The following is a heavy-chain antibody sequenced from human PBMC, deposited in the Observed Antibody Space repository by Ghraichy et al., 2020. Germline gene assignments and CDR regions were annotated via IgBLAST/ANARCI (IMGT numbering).Heavy chain of an antibody. CDR3: ARAQSPREFIVRVRGAFDY. CDR1: GFTFSSYE. V-gene: IGHV3-48*03. J-gene: IGHJ4*02. Sequence: LSLTCAASGFTFSSYEMNWVRQAPGKGLEWVSYISSSGSTIYYADSVKGRFTISRDNAKNSLYLQMNSLRAEDTAVYYCARAQSPREFIVRVRGAFDYWGQGTLVTVSS. D-gene: IGHD2-21*01. CDR2: ISSSGSTI.